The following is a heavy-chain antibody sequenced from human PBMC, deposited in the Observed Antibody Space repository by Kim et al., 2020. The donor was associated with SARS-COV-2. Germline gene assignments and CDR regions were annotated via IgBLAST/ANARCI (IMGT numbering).Heavy chain of an antibody. Sequence: SETLSLTCTVSGGSISSSSYYWGWIRQPPGKGLEWIGSIYYSGSTYYNPSLKSRVTISVDTSKNQFSLKLSSVTAADTAVYYCARPHHSSYGDDGAFDIWGQGTMVTVSS. CDR2: IYYSGST. CDR1: GGSISSSSYY. V-gene: IGHV4-39*07. CDR3: ARPHHSSYGDDGAFDI. J-gene: IGHJ3*02. D-gene: IGHD4-17*01.